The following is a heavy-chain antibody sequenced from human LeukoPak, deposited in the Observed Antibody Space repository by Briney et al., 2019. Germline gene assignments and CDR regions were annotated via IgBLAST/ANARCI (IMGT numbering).Heavy chain of an antibody. J-gene: IGHJ6*02. V-gene: IGHV3-30*02. CDR3: AKDSRGDYGMDV. Sequence: GGSLRLSCAASGFTFSSYGMHWVRQAPGKGLEWVAVIWYDGSNKYYADSVKGRFTISRDNSKNTLYLQMNSLRAEDTAVYYCAKDSRGDYGMDVWGQGTLVTVSS. D-gene: IGHD3-16*01. CDR2: IWYDGSNK. CDR1: GFTFSSYG.